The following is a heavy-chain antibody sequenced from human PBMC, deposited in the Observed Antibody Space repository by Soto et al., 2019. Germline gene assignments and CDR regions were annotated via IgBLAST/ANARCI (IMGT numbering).Heavy chain of an antibody. CDR3: ARWSSGWSHFDS. Sequence: QVQLQESGPGLVKPSETLSLTCIVSGDSFSSYYWSWVRQPPGEGLEWIAYISNSGSTNYNPSLKSRVTISIATSKTQFSLKLPSVTAADTAVYYCARWSSGWSHFDSWGQGTLVTVSS. J-gene: IGHJ4*02. V-gene: IGHV4-59*01. D-gene: IGHD6-19*01. CDR2: ISNSGST. CDR1: GDSFSSYY.